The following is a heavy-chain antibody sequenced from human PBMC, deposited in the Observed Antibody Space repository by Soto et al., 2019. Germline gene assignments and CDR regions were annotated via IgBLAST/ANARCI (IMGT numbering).Heavy chain of an antibody. Sequence: SETLSLTCGVSGDSISGSYWWTWVRQPPGKGLEWIGEIYHTGNTNYNPSVRSRVTISVDKSNNEFSLNLRAVTAADTAVYNCATLPPRIEVRLLPILMGGQEILVTVPS. J-gene: IGHJ4*02. CDR1: GDSISGSYW. CDR2: IYHTGNT. V-gene: IGHV4-4*02. CDR3: ATLPPRIEVRLLPILM. D-gene: IGHD3-16*01.